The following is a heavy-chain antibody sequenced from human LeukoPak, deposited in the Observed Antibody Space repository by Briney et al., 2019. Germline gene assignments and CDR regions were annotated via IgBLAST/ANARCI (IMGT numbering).Heavy chain of an antibody. D-gene: IGHD2-2*01. CDR2: IIPIFGTA. CDR3: VVPAATGFDP. Sequence: ASVKVSCKASGGTFSSYAISWVRQAPGQGLEWMGGIIPIFGTANYAQKFQGRVMITTDESTSTAYMELSSLSSEDTAVYYCVVPAATGFDPWGQGTLVTVSS. V-gene: IGHV1-69*05. CDR1: GGTFSSYA. J-gene: IGHJ5*02.